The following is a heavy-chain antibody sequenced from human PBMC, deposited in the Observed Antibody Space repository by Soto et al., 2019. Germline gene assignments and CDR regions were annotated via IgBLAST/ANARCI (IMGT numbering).Heavy chain of an antibody. CDR3: AKNGQPPYDYDGLDV. J-gene: IGHJ6*02. CDR1: GYTFSRYG. D-gene: IGHD2-8*01. CDR2: ISGYNGDT. V-gene: IGHV1-18*01. Sequence: QGQLVQSGGEVKKPGASVKVSCKASGYTFSRYGISWVRQAPGQGLEWMGWISGYNGDTNYAQKFQGRVTMTIDTYTTTAYMELRGLTSDDTAIYYCAKNGQPPYDYDGLDVWGQGTTVTVSS.